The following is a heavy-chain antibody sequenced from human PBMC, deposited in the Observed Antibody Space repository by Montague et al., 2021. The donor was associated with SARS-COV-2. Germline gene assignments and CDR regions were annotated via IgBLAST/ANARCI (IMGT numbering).Heavy chain of an antibody. CDR2: IYYSGST. J-gene: IGHJ5*02. Sequence: SETLSLTCTVSGGSISSSSYYWGWIRQPPGKGLEWIGSIYYSGSTYYNPSLKSRVTISVDTSKNQFSLKLGSVTAADTAVYYCARALIMITFGGVIAHWFDPWGQGTLVTVSS. CDR3: ARALIMITFGGVIAHWFDP. D-gene: IGHD3-16*02. V-gene: IGHV4-39*07. CDR1: GGSISSSSYY.